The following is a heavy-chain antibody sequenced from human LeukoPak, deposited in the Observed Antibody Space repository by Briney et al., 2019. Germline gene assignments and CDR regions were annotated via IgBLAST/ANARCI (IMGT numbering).Heavy chain of an antibody. CDR3: ARVGYYPDYYMDV. CDR1: GYSISSGYY. D-gene: IGHD2-21*01. Sequence: SETLSLTCAVSGYSISSGYYWGWIRQPPGKGLEWIGTIFHSGSTYSNPSLKSRVTISVDTSKNQFSLNLSSVTAADTAVYYCARVGYYPDYYMDVWGKGTTVTVSS. CDR2: IFHSGST. J-gene: IGHJ6*03. V-gene: IGHV4-38-2*01.